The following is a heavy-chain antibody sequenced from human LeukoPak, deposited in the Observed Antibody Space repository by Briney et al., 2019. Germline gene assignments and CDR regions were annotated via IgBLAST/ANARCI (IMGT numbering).Heavy chain of an antibody. CDR2: INPNSGGT. CDR1: GYTFTAYY. D-gene: IGHD3-9*01. Sequence: ASVKVSCKASGYTFTAYYMHWVRQAPGQGLEWMGWINPNSGGTNYAQKFQGRVTMTRDTSISTAYMELSSLRSEDTAVYYCATDTFYDILTAYSRRGAFDIWGQGTLVTVSS. J-gene: IGHJ3*02. CDR3: ATDTFYDILTAYSRRGAFDI. V-gene: IGHV1-2*02.